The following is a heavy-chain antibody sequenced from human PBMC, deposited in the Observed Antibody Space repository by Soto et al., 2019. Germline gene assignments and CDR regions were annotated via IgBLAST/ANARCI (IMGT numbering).Heavy chain of an antibody. J-gene: IGHJ4*02. CDR2: ISTTSSSI. D-gene: IGHD3-3*01. CDR3: ARKGVAFDY. V-gene: IGHV3-48*02. Sequence: GGSRRLSCAASGFTFSSYIMNWARQAPGKGLEWISYISTTSSSIYYADSVKGRFTISRDNAKNSLFLQMNSLRDEDTAVYYCARKGVAFDYWGQGAPVTVS. CDR1: GFTFSSYI.